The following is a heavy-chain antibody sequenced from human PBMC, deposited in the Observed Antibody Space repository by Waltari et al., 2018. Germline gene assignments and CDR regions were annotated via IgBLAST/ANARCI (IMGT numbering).Heavy chain of an antibody. Sequence: EVQLVESGGGLVKPGGSLRLSCAASGFTFSSYSMNWVRQAPGKGLEWVSSISSSSSYIYYADSVKGRFTISRDNAKNSLYLQMNSLRAEDTAVYYCARDREWELNFDYWGQGTLVTVSS. CDR3: ARDREWELNFDY. V-gene: IGHV3-21*01. CDR2: ISSSSSYI. J-gene: IGHJ4*02. D-gene: IGHD1-26*01. CDR1: GFTFSSYS.